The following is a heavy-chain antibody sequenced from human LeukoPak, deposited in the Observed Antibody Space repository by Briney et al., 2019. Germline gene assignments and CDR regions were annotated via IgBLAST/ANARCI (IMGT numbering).Heavy chain of an antibody. CDR2: IYHSGST. CDR3: ARDLVTQYYYDSSVEAFDI. J-gene: IGHJ3*02. D-gene: IGHD3-22*01. Sequence: SETLSLTCTVSGYSISSGYYWGWIRQPPGKGLEWIGSIYHSGSTYYNPSLKSRVTISVDTSTNQFSLKLSSVTAADTAVYYCARDLVTQYYYDSSVEAFDIWGQGTMVTVSS. CDR1: GYSISSGYY. V-gene: IGHV4-38-2*02.